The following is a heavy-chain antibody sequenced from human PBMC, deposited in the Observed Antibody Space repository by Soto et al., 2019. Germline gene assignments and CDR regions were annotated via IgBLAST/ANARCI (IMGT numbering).Heavy chain of an antibody. CDR2: ISSSSSYI. D-gene: IGHD2-15*01. V-gene: IGHV3-21*01. CDR3: ASDYSDIAYSRPGDI. Sequence: EVQLVESGGGLVKPGGSLRLSCAASGFTFSSYSMNWVRQAPGKGLEWVSSISSSSSYIYYADSVKGRFTISRDNAKNSLYLQMNSLRAEDTAVYYCASDYSDIAYSRPGDIWGQGTMVTVSS. CDR1: GFTFSSYS. J-gene: IGHJ3*02.